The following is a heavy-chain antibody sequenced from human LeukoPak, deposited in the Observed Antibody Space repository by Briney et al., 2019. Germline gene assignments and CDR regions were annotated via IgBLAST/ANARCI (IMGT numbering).Heavy chain of an antibody. CDR2: IIPILGTA. CDR1: GGTFSSYA. Sequence: SVKVSCKASGGTFSSYAISWVRQAPGQGLEWMGGIIPILGTANYAQKFQGRVTITADESTSTAYMELSSLRSEDTAVYYCARGAYSNYQNYYYGMDVWGQGTTVTVSS. D-gene: IGHD4-11*01. J-gene: IGHJ6*02. V-gene: IGHV1-69*01. CDR3: ARGAYSNYQNYYYGMDV.